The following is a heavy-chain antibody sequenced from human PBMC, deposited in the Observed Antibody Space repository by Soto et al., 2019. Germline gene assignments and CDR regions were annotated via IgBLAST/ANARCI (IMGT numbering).Heavy chain of an antibody. CDR1: GFTFSSYD. V-gene: IGHV3-64*01. CDR2: ISSNGGTT. D-gene: IGHD1-7*01. CDR3: VRRVSGNYDY. J-gene: IGHJ4*02. Sequence: EVQLAESGEGMVQPGGSLRLSCVASGFTFSSYDMHWVRQAPGKGLEYVSSISSNGGTTYYGNSVKGRFTISRDSSKNTLYLQMGSLRAEDMAVYYCVRRVSGNYDYWGQGTLVTVSS.